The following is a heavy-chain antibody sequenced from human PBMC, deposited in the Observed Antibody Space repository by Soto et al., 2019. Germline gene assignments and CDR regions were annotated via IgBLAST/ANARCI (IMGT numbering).Heavy chain of an antibody. J-gene: IGHJ4*02. Sequence: EVQLLESGGGLVQPGWSLRLSCAASGFTFNTYALSWVRQAPGKGLEWVSVMSATGAYIYYAESVKGRFLISRDNSKDTLYLQMNSLRVEDTAVYYRAKAIGGSSGWSALDFWGQGTRVTVSS. CDR2: MSATGAYI. CDR1: GFTFNTYA. CDR3: AKAIGGSSGWSALDF. D-gene: IGHD6-19*01. V-gene: IGHV3-23*01.